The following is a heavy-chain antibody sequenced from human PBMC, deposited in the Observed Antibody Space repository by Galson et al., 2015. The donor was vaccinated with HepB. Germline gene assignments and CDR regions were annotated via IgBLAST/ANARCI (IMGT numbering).Heavy chain of an antibody. J-gene: IGHJ4*02. CDR2: IYTSGST. CDR1: GGSISSGSYY. V-gene: IGHV4-61*02. Sequence: TLSLTCTVSGGSISSGSYYWSWIRQPAGKGLEWIGRIYTSGSTNYNPSLKSRVTISVDTSKNQFSLKLSSVTAADTAVYYCARTVRGENCFDYWGQGTLVTVSS. CDR3: ARTVRGENCFDY. D-gene: IGHD3-10*01.